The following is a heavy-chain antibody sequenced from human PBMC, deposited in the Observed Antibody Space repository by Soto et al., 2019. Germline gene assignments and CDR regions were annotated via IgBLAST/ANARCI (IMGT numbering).Heavy chain of an antibody. CDR2: ITSDSSTR. Sequence: HPGGSLRLSCAVSGFTFSSFGMNWVRQAPGKGLEWISYITSDSSTRHYADFVKGRFTISRDNAKSSLYLQMNSLRDEDTAVYLCARDPDGIIVFDDWGQGSSVTGSS. CDR3: ARDPDGIIVFDD. CDR1: GFTFSSFG. J-gene: IGHJ4*02. D-gene: IGHD2-15*01. V-gene: IGHV3-48*02.